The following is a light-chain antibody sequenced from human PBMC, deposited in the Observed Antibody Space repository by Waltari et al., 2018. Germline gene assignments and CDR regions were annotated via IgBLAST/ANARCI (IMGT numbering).Light chain of an antibody. J-gene: IGKJ4*01. CDR2: GAS. CDR3: QQYDSIVLT. CDR1: QSVSNNF. Sequence: EIVFAQSTGTLSLSQGERATLSCRASQSVSNNFLNWYQQKPGQAPRLLIYGASSRATGIPDRFSGSGSGTDFTLTISRLEPEDFAVYYCQQYDSIVLTFGGGTKVEI. V-gene: IGKV3-20*01.